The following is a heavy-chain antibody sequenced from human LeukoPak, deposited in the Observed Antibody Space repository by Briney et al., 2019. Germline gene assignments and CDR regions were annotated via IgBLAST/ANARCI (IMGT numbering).Heavy chain of an antibody. Sequence: PGGSLRLSCAASGFTSSNYAMNWVRQAPGKGLEWVSTIGGRGAGTHYADSVKGRFTISRDNSKNTLFLQMSSLRAEDTAVYYCSRRGYTYPFDYWGQGTLVTVSS. D-gene: IGHD5-18*01. CDR2: IGGRGAGT. CDR3: SRRGYTYPFDY. V-gene: IGHV3-23*01. CDR1: GFTSSNYA. J-gene: IGHJ4*02.